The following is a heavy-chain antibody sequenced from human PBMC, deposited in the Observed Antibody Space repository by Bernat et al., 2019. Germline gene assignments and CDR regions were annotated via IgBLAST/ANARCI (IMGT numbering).Heavy chain of an antibody. D-gene: IGHD1-20*01. Sequence: EVQLVESGGGLVQPGGSLRLSCVVSGVTFSSFAMSWVRQAPGKGLEWVAGVAGSGHRAHHADSVKGRFTVSRDNLKDTVWLQMNSLRVEDTAVYFCAKDITDGGGYDDFDSWGQGTMVTVSS. CDR3: AKDITDGGGYDDFDS. CDR1: GVTFSSFA. J-gene: IGHJ3*01. V-gene: IGHV3-23*04. CDR2: VAGSGHRA.